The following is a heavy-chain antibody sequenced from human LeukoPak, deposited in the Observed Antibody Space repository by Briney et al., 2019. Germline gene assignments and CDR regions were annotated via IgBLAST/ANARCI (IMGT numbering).Heavy chain of an antibody. CDR1: GGSISSYY. V-gene: IGHV4-59*12. J-gene: IGHJ4*02. D-gene: IGHD3-16*02. CDR3: ARGRYYDYVWGSYRFYYFDY. CDR2: IYYSGST. Sequence: SETLSLTCTVSGGSISSYYWSWIRQPPGKGLEWIGYIYYSGSTNYNPSLKSRVTISVDKSKNQFSLKLSSVTAADTAVYYCARGRYYDYVWGSYRFYYFDYWGQGTPVTVSS.